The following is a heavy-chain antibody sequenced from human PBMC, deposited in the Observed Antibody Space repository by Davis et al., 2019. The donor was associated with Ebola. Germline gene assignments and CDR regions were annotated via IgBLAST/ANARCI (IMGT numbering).Heavy chain of an antibody. CDR2: ISSSGGST. J-gene: IGHJ4*02. CDR3: ARGPSTGNSFTY. V-gene: IGHV3-23*01. D-gene: IGHD6-13*01. CDR1: GFTFSSYA. Sequence: GESLKISCSASGFTFSSYAMNWVRQAPGKGLEWVSTISSSGGSTYYADSVKGRFTISRDNAKNSLYLQMNSLRAEDTAVYYCARGPSTGNSFTYWGQGTLVTVSS.